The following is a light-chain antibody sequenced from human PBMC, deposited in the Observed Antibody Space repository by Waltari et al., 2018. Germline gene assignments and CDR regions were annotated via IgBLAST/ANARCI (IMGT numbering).Light chain of an antibody. V-gene: IGKV1-39*01. CDR3: QQSYSTPT. CDR2: AAS. CDR1: QSISSY. Sequence: DIQMTQSPSSLSASVGDRVTITCRASQSISSYLNWYQQKPGKAPKLLIYAASSLQSGVPSRFSGSGSGTDFTLTISSLQPEDFATYYCQQSYSTPTFGPGTRLDLK. J-gene: IGKJ3*01.